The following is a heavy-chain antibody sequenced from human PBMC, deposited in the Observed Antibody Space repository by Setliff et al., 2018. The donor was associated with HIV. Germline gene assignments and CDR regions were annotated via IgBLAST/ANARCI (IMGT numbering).Heavy chain of an antibody. CDR3: AKRTFGSGRLDP. D-gene: IGHD3-16*01. CDR1: GGSFSSSSYS. CDR2: IYYSGST. Sequence: ASETLSLTCTISGGSFSSSSYSWGWIRQPPGKGLEWIGYIYYSGSTNYNPSLKSRVTISVDTSKNQISLKLSSVTAADTAVYYCAKRTFGSGRLDPWGQGTLVTVSS. V-gene: IGHV4-61*05. J-gene: IGHJ5*02.